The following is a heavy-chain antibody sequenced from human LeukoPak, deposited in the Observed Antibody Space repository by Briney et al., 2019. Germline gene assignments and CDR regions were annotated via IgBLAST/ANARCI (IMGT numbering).Heavy chain of an antibody. CDR1: GYTFTSYA. CDR3: ARERVACRGGCARGYSYGYSSYFDY. D-gene: IGHD5-18*01. V-gene: IGHV7-4-1*02. CDR2: INTNTGNL. J-gene: IGHJ4*02. Sequence: ASVKVSCKASGYTFTSYAMNWVRQAPGQGLEWMGWINTNTGNLTYAQGFTGRFVFSLDTSVSTAYLQISSLKAEDTAVYYCARERVACRGGCARGYSYGYSSYFDYWGQGTLVTVSS.